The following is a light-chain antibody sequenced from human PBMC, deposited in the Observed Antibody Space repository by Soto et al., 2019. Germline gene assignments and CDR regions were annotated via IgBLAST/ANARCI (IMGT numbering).Light chain of an antibody. J-gene: IGKJ1*01. CDR3: QQLNNFPRT. CDR1: QGISSY. CDR2: GAS. Sequence: DIQLTQSPSFLSASVGDRVTITCRASQGISSYLAWYQQRPGKAPKLLMYGASTLHGGVPSRFSGSASGTTFTLTINNLQPEDFATYYCQQLNNFPRTFGQGTKVE. V-gene: IGKV1-9*01.